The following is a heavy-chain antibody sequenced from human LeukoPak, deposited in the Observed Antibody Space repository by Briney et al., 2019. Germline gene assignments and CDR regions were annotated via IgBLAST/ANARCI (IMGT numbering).Heavy chain of an antibody. CDR1: AFTFNTYW. V-gene: IGHV3-74*01. J-gene: IGHJ4*02. Sequence: GGSLRLSCAASAFTFNTYWMHWVRQVPGRGLEWVSRINGDESSTNYADSVKGRFTISRDNAKDTLYLHMNSLTAEDTAVYYCARGAKWAYYFDYWGQGALVTVSS. CDR3: ARGAKWAYYFDY. D-gene: IGHD1-26*01. CDR2: INGDESST.